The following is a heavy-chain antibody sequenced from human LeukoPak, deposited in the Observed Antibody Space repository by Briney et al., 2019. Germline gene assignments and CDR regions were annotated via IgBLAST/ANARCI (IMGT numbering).Heavy chain of an antibody. CDR3: AGQAMIAVAGTI. V-gene: IGHV4-34*01. CDR1: GGSFSGYY. Sequence: SETLSLTCAVYGGSFSGYYWSWIRQPPGKGLEWIGEISYSGSTNYNPSLKSRVTISVDTSKNQFSLKLSSVTAADTAVYYCAGQAMIAVAGTIWGQGTLVTVSS. D-gene: IGHD6-19*01. J-gene: IGHJ4*02. CDR2: ISYSGST.